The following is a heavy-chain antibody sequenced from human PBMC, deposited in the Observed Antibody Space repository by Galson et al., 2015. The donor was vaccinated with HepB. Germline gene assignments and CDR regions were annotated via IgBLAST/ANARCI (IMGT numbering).Heavy chain of an antibody. CDR1: GFTFSSYA. V-gene: IGHV3-23*01. D-gene: IGHD3-22*01. Sequence: SLRLSCAASGFTFSSYAMSWVRQAPGKGLEWVSAISGSGGSTYYADSVKGRFTISRDNSKNTLYLQMNSLRAEDTAVHYCAKVRSNQRLLLLLQLDYWGQGTLVTVSS. CDR2: ISGSGGST. CDR3: AKVRSNQRLLLLLQLDY. J-gene: IGHJ4*02.